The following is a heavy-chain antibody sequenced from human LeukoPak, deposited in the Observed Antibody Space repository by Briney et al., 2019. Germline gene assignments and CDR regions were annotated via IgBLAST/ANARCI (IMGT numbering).Heavy chain of an antibody. V-gene: IGHV3-30*02. CDR2: IRYDGSNK. CDR3: AKVYSSSWYLHY. CDR1: GFTFSSYG. D-gene: IGHD6-13*01. Sequence: PGGSLRLSCAASGFTFSSYGMHWVRQAPGKGLEWVAFIRYDGSNKYYADSVKGRFTISRDNTKNTLYLQMNSLRAEDTAVYYCAKVYSSSWYLHYWGQGTLVTVSS. J-gene: IGHJ4*02.